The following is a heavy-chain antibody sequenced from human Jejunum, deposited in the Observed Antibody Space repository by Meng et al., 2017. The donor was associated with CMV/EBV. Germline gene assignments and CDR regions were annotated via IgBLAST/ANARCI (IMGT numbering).Heavy chain of an antibody. Sequence: RNWWSWVRQAPGKELEWIGEVSPTASINYNPSLKSRVTISGDRFKNQFSLELTSVTATDTAVYYCARGRSTRTTSYTGTLDYWGQGILVTVSS. CDR3: ARGRSTRTTSYTGTLDY. J-gene: IGHJ4*02. CDR2: VSPTASI. D-gene: IGHD2-2*02. CDR1: RNW. V-gene: IGHV4-4*02.